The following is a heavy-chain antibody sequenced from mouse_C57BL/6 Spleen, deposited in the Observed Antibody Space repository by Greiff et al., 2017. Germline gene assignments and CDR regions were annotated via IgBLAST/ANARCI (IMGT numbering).Heavy chain of an antibody. Sequence: QVQLQQSGAELVRPGTSVKVSCKASGYAFTNYLTEWVKQRPGQGLEWIGVINPGSGGTNYNEKFKGKATLTADKSSSTAYMQLSSLTSEDSAVYFCARQDDGYGAMDYWGQGTSVTVSS. V-gene: IGHV1-54*01. D-gene: IGHD2-3*01. CDR2: INPGSGGT. CDR3: ARQDDGYGAMDY. CDR1: GYAFTNYL. J-gene: IGHJ4*01.